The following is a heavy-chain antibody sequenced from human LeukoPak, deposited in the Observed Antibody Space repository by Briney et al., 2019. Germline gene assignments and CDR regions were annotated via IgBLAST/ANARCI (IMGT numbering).Heavy chain of an antibody. D-gene: IGHD6-13*01. Sequence: GGSLRLSCAASGFTFSSYGMHWVRQAPGKGLEWVAVISYDGSNKYYADSVKGRFTISRDNSKNTLYLQMNSLRADDTAVYYCAKDAGRAYSSSWFDYWGQGTLVTVSS. J-gene: IGHJ4*02. CDR2: ISYDGSNK. CDR3: AKDAGRAYSSSWFDY. V-gene: IGHV3-30*18. CDR1: GFTFSSYG.